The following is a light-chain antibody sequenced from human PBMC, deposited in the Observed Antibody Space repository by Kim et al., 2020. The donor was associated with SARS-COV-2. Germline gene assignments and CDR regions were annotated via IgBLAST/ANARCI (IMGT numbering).Light chain of an antibody. CDR3: QQSCSNPKYT. CDR1: QDISQY. Sequence: DIQMTQSPSSLSASVGDTVTITCRASQDISQYLNWYQQKPGHAPKFLIFAASNLRSGVPSRFSGGGSGTDFTLTISNLQPEDFATYFCQQSCSNPKYTFGQGTKLEI. V-gene: IGKV1-39*01. J-gene: IGKJ2*01. CDR2: AAS.